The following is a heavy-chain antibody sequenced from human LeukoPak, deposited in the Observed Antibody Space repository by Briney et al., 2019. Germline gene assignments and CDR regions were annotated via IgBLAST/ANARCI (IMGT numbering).Heavy chain of an antibody. CDR1: GGSITGYY. V-gene: IGHV4-59*01. CDR2: ISYSGST. CDR3: GRVTEWNALDY. Sequence: SETLSLTCSVSGGSITGYYWSWIRQPPGKGLEWIGYISYSGSTNYNPSLKSRVTISVDTSRNQLSLKLTSVTAADTAVYYCGRVTEWNALDYWGQGTLVTVSS. D-gene: IGHD1-1*01. J-gene: IGHJ4*02.